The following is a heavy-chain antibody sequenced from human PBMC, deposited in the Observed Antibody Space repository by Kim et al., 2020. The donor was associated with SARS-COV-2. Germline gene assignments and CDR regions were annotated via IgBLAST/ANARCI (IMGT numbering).Heavy chain of an antibody. J-gene: IGHJ4*02. CDR1: GFTFSSYG. V-gene: IGHV3-33*01. CDR2: IWYDGSNK. D-gene: IGHD6-19*01. CDR3: ARDSGIAVAGTRSYFDY. Sequence: GGSLRLSCAASGFTFSSYGMHWVRQAPGKGLEWVAVIWYDGSNKYYADSVKGRFTISRDNSKNTLYLQMNSLRAEDTAVYYCARDSGIAVAGTRSYFDYWGQGTLVTVSS.